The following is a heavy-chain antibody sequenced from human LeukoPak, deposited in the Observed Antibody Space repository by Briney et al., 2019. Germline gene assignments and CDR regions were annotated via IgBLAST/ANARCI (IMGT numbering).Heavy chain of an antibody. V-gene: IGHV4-30-4*02. Sequence: SETLSLTCTVSGGSISSGDYYWSWIRQPPGKGLEWIVYIYYSGSTYYTPSLKSRVTISVDTSKNQFSLKLSSVTAAATAVYYCARGKYSFAYWGQGTLVTASS. CDR3: ARGKYSFAY. CDR2: IYYSGST. CDR1: GGSISSGDYY. J-gene: IGHJ4*02.